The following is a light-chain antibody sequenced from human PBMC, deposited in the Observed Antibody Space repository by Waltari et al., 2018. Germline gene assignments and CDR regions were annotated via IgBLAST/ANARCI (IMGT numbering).Light chain of an antibody. CDR3: HQSDRIPQT. Sequence: EIVLTQSPDFQSVTPKEKVTITCRASQSIGTNLHWYQQKPDQSPKLLIKYASQSFSGVPARFSGSGSGTEFTLTITSLEAEDAATYYCHQSDRIPQTFGQGTRLEIK. J-gene: IGKJ5*01. CDR2: YAS. CDR1: QSIGTN. V-gene: IGKV6-21*01.